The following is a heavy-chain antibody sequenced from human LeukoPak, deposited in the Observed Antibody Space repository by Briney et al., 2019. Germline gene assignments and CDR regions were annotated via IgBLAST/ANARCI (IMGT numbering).Heavy chain of an antibody. Sequence: PSETLSLTCIVSGGSISSISSNNYHWGWIRQPPGKGLEWIGYIYYSGSTNYNPSLKSRVTISVDTSKNQFSLKLSSVTAADMAVYYCASGDQRYIFDYWGQGTLVTVSS. CDR3: ASGDQRYIFDY. CDR1: GGSISSISSNNYH. D-gene: IGHD2-2*02. V-gene: IGHV4-61*05. J-gene: IGHJ4*02. CDR2: IYYSGST.